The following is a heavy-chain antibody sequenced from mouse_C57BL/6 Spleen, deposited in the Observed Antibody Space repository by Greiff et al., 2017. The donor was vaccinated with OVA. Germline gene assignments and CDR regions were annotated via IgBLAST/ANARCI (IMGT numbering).Heavy chain of an antibody. V-gene: IGHV5-4*01. J-gene: IGHJ2*01. CDR2: ISDGGSYT. CDR1: GFTFSSYA. CDR3: ATAEDYYGSNFDY. D-gene: IGHD1-1*01. Sequence: EVQRVESGGGLVKPGGSLKLSCAASGFTFSSYAMSWVRQTPEKRLEWVATISDGGSYTYYPDNVKGRFTITRDNAKNNLYMQMSHLQSEDTDMDYCATAEDYYGSNFDYWGQGTTLTVSS.